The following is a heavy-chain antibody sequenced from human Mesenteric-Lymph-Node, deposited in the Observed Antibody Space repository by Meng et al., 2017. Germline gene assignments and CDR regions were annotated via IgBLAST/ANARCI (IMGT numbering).Heavy chain of an antibody. D-gene: IGHD6-13*01. J-gene: IGHJ6*02. Sequence: ASVKVSCKASGYTFTSYGISWVRQAPGQGLEWMGWISAYNGNTNYAQKLQGRVTITADKSTSTAYMELSSLRSEDTAVYYCARDGSSWRYYYYGMDVWGQGTTVTVSS. CDR3: ARDGSSWRYYYYGMDV. V-gene: IGHV1-18*01. CDR2: ISAYNGNT. CDR1: GYTFTSYG.